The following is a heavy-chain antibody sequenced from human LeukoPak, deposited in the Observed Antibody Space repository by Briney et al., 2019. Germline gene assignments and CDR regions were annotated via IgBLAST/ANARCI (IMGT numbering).Heavy chain of an antibody. Sequence: ASVKVSCKASGFTFTSSAVQWVRQARGQRLEWIGWIVVGSGNTNYAQKFQERVTITRDMSTSTACMELSSLRSEDTAVYYCARDLGPNGSGSYYNNWFDPWGQGTLVTVSS. CDR3: ARDLGPNGSGSYYNNWFDP. D-gene: IGHD3-10*01. J-gene: IGHJ5*02. V-gene: IGHV1-58*01. CDR2: IVVGSGNT. CDR1: GFTFTSSA.